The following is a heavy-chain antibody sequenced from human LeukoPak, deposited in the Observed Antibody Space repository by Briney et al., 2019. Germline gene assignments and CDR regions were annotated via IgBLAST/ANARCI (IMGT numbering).Heavy chain of an antibody. D-gene: IGHD3-9*01. CDR3: ASSRYYDMLTGSWLYYFDY. V-gene: IGHV4-34*01. Sequence: SETLSLTCVVYGGSFSGHYWTWIRQPPGKGLEWIGEINHSGGTNYLPSLKSRVTISVDTSKVQFSLKLSSVTAADTAVYYCASSRYYDMLTGSWLYYFDYWGQGTLVTVSS. CDR2: INHSGGT. J-gene: IGHJ4*02. CDR1: GGSFSGHY.